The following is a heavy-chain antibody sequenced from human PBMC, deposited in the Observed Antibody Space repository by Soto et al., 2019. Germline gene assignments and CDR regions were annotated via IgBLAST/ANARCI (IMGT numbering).Heavy chain of an antibody. J-gene: IGHJ6*02. Sequence: GASVKVSCKVSGYTLTELSMHWVRQAPGKGLEWMGGFDPEDGETIYAQKFQGRVTMTEDTSTDTAYMELSSLRSEDTAVYYCATSIAVADSTGRDVWGQGPTVTVSS. V-gene: IGHV1-24*01. CDR1: GYTLTELS. CDR2: FDPEDGET. CDR3: ATSIAVADSTGRDV. D-gene: IGHD6-19*01.